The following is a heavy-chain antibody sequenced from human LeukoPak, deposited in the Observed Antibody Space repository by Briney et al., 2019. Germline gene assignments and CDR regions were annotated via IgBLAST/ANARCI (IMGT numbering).Heavy chain of an antibody. Sequence: SETLSLTCTVSGGSISGYYWSWIRQPAGKGLEWIGRIYTSGSTDYSPSLKSRVTMSVDTSKNQFSLRLTSVTAADTAVYYCARGGGDYGDLANDNWGQGTLVTVSA. V-gene: IGHV4-4*07. CDR2: IYTSGST. D-gene: IGHD4-17*01. J-gene: IGHJ4*02. CDR3: ARGGGDYGDLANDN. CDR1: GGSISGYY.